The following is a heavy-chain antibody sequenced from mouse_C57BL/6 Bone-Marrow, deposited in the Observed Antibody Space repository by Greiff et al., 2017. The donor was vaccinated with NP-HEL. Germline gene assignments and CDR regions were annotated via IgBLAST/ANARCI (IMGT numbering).Heavy chain of an antibody. D-gene: IGHD1-1*01. V-gene: IGHV1-69*01. Sequence: VQLQQPGAELVMPGASVKLSCKASGYTFTSYWMHWVKQRPGQGLEWIAEIDPSDSYTNYNQKFKGKSTLTVDKSSSTAYMQLSSLTSEDSAVYYCARGATVVDYFDYWGQGTTLTVSS. CDR1: GYTFTSYW. J-gene: IGHJ2*01. CDR2: IDPSDSYT. CDR3: ARGATVVDYFDY.